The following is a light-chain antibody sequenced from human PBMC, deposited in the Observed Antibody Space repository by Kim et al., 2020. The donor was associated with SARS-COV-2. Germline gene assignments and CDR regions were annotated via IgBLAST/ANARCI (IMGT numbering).Light chain of an antibody. V-gene: IGKV3-20*01. J-gene: IGKJ1*01. Sequence: EIVLTQSPGTLSVSPGARATLSCTASQSVSSSYLAWYQQKPGQAPRLLIYGATSRATGSPDRFSGSGSGTDFTLTISRLEPEDFAVYYCQQYGSSPPWTFGKGTKVDIK. CDR3: QQYGSSPPWT. CDR1: QSVSSSY. CDR2: GAT.